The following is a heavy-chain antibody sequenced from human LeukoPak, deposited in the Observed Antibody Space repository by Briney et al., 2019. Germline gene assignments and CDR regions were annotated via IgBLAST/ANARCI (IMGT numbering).Heavy chain of an antibody. CDR3: ARDAYYGSGSYYNGYYFDY. J-gene: IGHJ4*02. D-gene: IGHD3-10*01. Sequence: SETLSLTCAVYGGSFSGYYWSWIRQPPGKGLEWIGEINHSGSINYNPSLKSRVTISVDTSKNQFSLKLSSVTAADTAVYYCARDAYYGSGSYYNGYYFDYWGQGTLVTVSS. CDR1: GGSFSGYY. V-gene: IGHV4-34*01. CDR2: INHSGSI.